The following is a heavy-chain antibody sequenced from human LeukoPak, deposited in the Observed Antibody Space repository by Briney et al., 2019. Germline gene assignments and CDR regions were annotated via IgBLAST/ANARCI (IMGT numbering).Heavy chain of an antibody. V-gene: IGHV3-30-3*01. J-gene: IGHJ4*02. CDR1: GFTFSSYA. CDR3: ERDIESLLCCGGDCPPTD. CDR2: ISYDGSNK. Sequence: GRSLRLSCAASGFTFSSYAMHWVRQAPGKGLEWVAVISYDGSNKYYADSVKGRFTISRDNSKNTLYLQMNSLRAEDTAVYYCERDIESLLCCGGDCPPTDWGQGTLVTVSS. D-gene: IGHD2-21*02.